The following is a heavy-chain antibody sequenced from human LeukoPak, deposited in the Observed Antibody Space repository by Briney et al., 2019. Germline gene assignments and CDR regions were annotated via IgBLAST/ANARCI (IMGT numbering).Heavy chain of an antibody. CDR1: GGSFSSFY. J-gene: IGHJ6*04. V-gene: IGHV3-11*04. CDR3: AELGITMIGGV. Sequence: LSLTCAVSGGSFSSFYWSWIRQAPGKGLEWVSYISSSGSTIYYADSVKGRFTISRDNAKNSLYLQMNSLRAEDTAVYYCAELGITMIGGVWGKGTTVTISS. D-gene: IGHD3-10*02. CDR2: ISSSGSTI.